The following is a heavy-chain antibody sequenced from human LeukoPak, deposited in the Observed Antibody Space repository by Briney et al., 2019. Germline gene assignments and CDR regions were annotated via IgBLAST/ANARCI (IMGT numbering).Heavy chain of an antibody. J-gene: IGHJ4*02. CDR1: GGSFSGYY. V-gene: IGHV4-34*01. Sequence: SETLSLTCAVYGGSFSGYYWSWIRQPPGKGLEWIGEINHSGSTNYNPSLKSRVTISVDTSKNQFSLKLSSVTAADTAVYYCARGKREEGLKTYYYDSSGYWPIDYWGQGTLVTVSS. CDR2: INHSGST. CDR3: ARGKREEGLKTYYYDSSGYWPIDY. D-gene: IGHD3-22*01.